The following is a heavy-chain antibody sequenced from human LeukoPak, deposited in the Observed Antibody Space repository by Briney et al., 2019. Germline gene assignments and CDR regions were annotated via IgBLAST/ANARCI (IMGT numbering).Heavy chain of an antibody. CDR2: INSGGTST. CDR1: GFTFSSHW. Sequence: GGSLRLSCAASGFTFSSHWMHWVRQAPGKGLVWVSRINSGGTSTTYADSAKGRFTVSRDNAKNTLYLQMNSLRDEDSAVYFCVSGPYTSSWWGAFEMWGQGTVVSVSS. J-gene: IGHJ3*02. D-gene: IGHD6-13*01. V-gene: IGHV3-74*01. CDR3: VSGPYTSSWWGAFEM.